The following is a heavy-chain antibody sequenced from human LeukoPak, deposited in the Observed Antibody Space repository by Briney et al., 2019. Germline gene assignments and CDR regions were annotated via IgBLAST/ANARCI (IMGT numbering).Heavy chain of an antibody. CDR2: INPDSGVT. J-gene: IGHJ4*02. V-gene: IGHV1-2*02. CDR1: GYTFTDDY. Sequence: ASVKVSCKASGYTFTDDYMHWVRQAPGQGLELRGWINPDSGVTNYAQKFKGGVTMTRDTSISTAYLEVRSLTSDDTAVYYCAPTAEAYTSWWKVWGQGTLVTVSS. D-gene: IGHD3-16*01. CDR3: APTAEAYTSWWKV.